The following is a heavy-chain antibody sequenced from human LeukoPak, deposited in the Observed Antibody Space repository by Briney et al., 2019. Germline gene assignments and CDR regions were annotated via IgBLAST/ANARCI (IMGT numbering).Heavy chain of an antibody. J-gene: IGHJ4*02. V-gene: IGHV3-21*01. CDR1: GFTFSSYS. CDR2: ISSSSSYI. D-gene: IGHD5-12*01. Sequence: PGRSLRLSCATSGFTFSSYSMNWVRQAPGKGLDSVSSISSSSSYIYYADSVKGRFTISRGNAKNSLYLQMNSLRAEDTAVYYCARDKWSDIVASQRVPFDYWGQGTLVTVSS. CDR3: ARDKWSDIVASQRVPFDY.